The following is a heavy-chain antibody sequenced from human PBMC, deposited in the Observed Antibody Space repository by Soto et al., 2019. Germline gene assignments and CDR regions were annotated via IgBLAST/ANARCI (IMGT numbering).Heavy chain of an antibody. Sequence: SSETLSLTCAVSGGSISSSNWWSWVRQPPGKGLEWIGEIYHSGSTNYNPSLKSRVTISVDKSKNQFSLKLSSVTAADTAVYYCARFDYGDYFYYYYGMDVWGQGTTVTVSS. CDR2: IYHSGST. D-gene: IGHD4-17*01. CDR3: ARFDYGDYFYYYYGMDV. J-gene: IGHJ6*02. CDR1: GGSISSSNW. V-gene: IGHV4-4*02.